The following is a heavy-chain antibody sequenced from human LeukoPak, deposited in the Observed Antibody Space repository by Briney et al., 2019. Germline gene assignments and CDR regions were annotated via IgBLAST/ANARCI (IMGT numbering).Heavy chain of an antibody. V-gene: IGHV3-23*01. CDR2: INGGGGSA. CDR1: GFTFSTYA. Sequence: GGSLRLSCAASGFTFSTYAMSWVRQAPGKGLEWVSGINGGGGSAYSADSVKGRFTISRDNSKNTLYLQMNSPRAEDTAVYYCAKQSTGWFGYFDLWGRGSLVSVSS. D-gene: IGHD6-19*01. CDR3: AKQSTGWFGYFDL. J-gene: IGHJ2*01.